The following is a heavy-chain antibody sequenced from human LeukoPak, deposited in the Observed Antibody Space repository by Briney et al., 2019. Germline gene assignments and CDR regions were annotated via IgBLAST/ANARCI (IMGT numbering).Heavy chain of an antibody. V-gene: IGHV4-34*01. D-gene: IGHD6-13*01. CDR2: INHSGST. CDR1: GGSFSGYY. CDR3: ARGPYSSSWSGGFDY. J-gene: IGHJ4*02. Sequence: SETLSLTCAVYGGSFSGYYWSWIRQPPGKGLEWIGEINHSGSTNYNPSLKSRVTISVDTSKNQFSLKLSSVTAADTAVYYCARGPYSSSWSGGFDYWGQGTLVTVSS.